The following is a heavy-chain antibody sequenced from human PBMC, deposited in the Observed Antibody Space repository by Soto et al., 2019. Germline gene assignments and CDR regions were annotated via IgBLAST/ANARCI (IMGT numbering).Heavy chain of an antibody. CDR2: ISGSGGST. D-gene: IGHD4-17*01. CDR1: GFTFSSYA. Sequence: GGSLRLSCAASGFTFSSYAMSCVRQAPGKGLEWVSAISGSGGSTYYADSVKGRFTISRDNSKNTLYLQMNSLRAEDTAVYYCATSPMTTVVTPFVYWGQGTLVTVSS. J-gene: IGHJ4*02. V-gene: IGHV3-23*01. CDR3: ATSPMTTVVTPFVY.